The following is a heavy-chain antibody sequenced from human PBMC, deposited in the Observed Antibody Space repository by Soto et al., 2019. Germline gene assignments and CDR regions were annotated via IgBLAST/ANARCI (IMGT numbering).Heavy chain of an antibody. CDR2: IYYSGST. D-gene: IGHD3-22*01. J-gene: IGHJ5*02. CDR1: GGSISSSSYY. Sequence: QLQLQESGPGLVKPSETLSLTCTVSGGSISSSSYYWGWIRQPPGKGLEWMGSIYYSGSTYYNPSLRSRVTISVDTSKNQFSLKLSSVTAADTAVYYCARHLTMIGVESTGGGPFDPWGQGTLVTVSS. CDR3: ARHLTMIGVESTGGGPFDP. V-gene: IGHV4-39*01.